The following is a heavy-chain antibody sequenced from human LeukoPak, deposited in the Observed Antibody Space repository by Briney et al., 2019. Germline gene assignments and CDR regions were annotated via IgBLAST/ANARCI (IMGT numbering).Heavy chain of an antibody. CDR1: RFTVSNNH. Sequence: GGSLRLSCVASRFTVSNNHMNWVRQAPGKGLEWVSVIYDGDNTYYADSVQGRFTISKDNSKNTLYLQMNSLRPEDTAVYFCARASRWLAFDNWGQGTLVTVSS. D-gene: IGHD6-19*01. CDR3: ARASRWLAFDN. V-gene: IGHV3-66*01. J-gene: IGHJ4*02. CDR2: IYDGDNT.